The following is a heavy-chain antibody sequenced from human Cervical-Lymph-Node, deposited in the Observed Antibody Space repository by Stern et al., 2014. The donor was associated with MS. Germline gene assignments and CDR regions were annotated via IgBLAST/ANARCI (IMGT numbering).Heavy chain of an antibody. Sequence: EVQLEESGAEVKKPGESLKISCKGSGYSFSNFWIGWVRQMPGKGLEWMGIIYPGDSDTKYSPSFQGQVTISADKSISTASLQWSSLKASDTAIYYCAKTLSGGSRYFDLWGRGTLVTVSS. J-gene: IGHJ2*01. CDR3: AKTLSGGSRYFDL. D-gene: IGHD3-16*01. V-gene: IGHV5-51*03. CDR1: GYSFSNFW. CDR2: IYPGDSDT.